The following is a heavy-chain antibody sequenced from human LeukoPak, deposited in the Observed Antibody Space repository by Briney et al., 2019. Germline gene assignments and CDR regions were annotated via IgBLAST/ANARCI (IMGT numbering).Heavy chain of an antibody. CDR3: ARGHRYCSSTSCLLGRDY. CDR1: GGSFSGYY. Sequence: SETLSLTCAVYGGSFSGYYWSCIRQPPGKGLEWIGEINHSGSTNYNPSLKSRVTISVDTSKNQFSLKLSSVTAADTAVYYCARGHRYCSSTSCLLGRDYWGQGTLVTVSS. V-gene: IGHV4-34*01. D-gene: IGHD2-2*01. J-gene: IGHJ4*02. CDR2: INHSGST.